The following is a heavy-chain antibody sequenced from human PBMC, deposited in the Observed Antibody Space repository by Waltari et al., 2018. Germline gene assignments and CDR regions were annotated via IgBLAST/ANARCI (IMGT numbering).Heavy chain of an antibody. CDR3: ARDSSKVQQLVRGGYYYYGMDV. CDR1: GGSISSYY. CDR2: IYYSGST. D-gene: IGHD6-13*01. Sequence: QVQLQESGPGLVKPSETLSLTCTVSGGSISSYYWSWIRQPPGKGLEWIGYIYYSGSTNSNPALKSQCTISVDTAKNQFSLKLSSVTAADTAVYYCARDSSKVQQLVRGGYYYYGMDVWGQGTMVTVSS. J-gene: IGHJ6*02. V-gene: IGHV4-59*01.